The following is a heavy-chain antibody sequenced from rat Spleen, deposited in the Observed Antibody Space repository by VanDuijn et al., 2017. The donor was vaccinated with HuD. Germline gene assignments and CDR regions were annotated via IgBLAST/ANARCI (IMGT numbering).Heavy chain of an antibody. CDR2: FSYDGRTT. CDR1: GFTFSDYY. Sequence: EVQLVESDGGLVRPGRSLKLSCAASGFTFSDYYMAWVRQAPTEGLEWVATFSYDGRTTYYRDSVKGRFTISRDNAKSTLYLQMDSLRSEDTASYYCASLYYSGDGAYWGQGTLVTVSS. D-gene: IGHD1-1*01. J-gene: IGHJ3*01. CDR3: ASLYYSGDGAY. V-gene: IGHV5-29*01.